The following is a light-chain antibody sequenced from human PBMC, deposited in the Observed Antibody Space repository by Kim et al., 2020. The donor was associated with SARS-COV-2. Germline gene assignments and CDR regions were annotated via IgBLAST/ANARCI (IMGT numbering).Light chain of an antibody. CDR1: HSVSNY. Sequence: LSSSTGERAPLSCRASHSVSNYLAWYQQKPGQAPRLLIYDASNRATGIPARFSGSGSGTDFTLTISSLEPEDFAVYYCQQRRNWYTFGQGTKLDI. CDR3: QQRRNWYT. CDR2: DAS. V-gene: IGKV3-11*01. J-gene: IGKJ2*01.